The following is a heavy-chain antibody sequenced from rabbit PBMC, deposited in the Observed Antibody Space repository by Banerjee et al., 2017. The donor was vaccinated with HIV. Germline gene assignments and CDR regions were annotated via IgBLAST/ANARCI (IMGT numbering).Heavy chain of an antibody. Sequence: QEQLEESGGDLVKPGASLTLTCTASGFSFSSGYYMYWVRQAPGKGLQWIECSDAGSSGSTGYASWAKGRGNIDKTSATTGTRKRTRLKAEDKEKEGGEREEEGREGGREDDFNLWGPGTLGTVS. CDR1: GFSFSSGYY. V-gene: IGHV1S45*01. D-gene: IGHD5-1*01. CDR2: SDAGSSGST. CDR3: EREEEGREGGREDDFNL. J-gene: IGHJ4*01.